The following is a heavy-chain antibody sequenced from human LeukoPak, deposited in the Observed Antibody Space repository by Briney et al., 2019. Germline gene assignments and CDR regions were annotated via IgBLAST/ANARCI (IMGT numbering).Heavy chain of an antibody. D-gene: IGHD4-17*01. V-gene: IGHV4-34*01. J-gene: IGHJ5*02. Sequence: SETLSLTCAVYGGSFSGYYWSWIRQPPGKGLEWIGEINHSGSTNYNPSLKSRVTISVDTSKNQFSLKLSSVTAADTAVYYCARGGVRYYGDYRGALERFDPWGQGTLVTVSS. CDR2: INHSGST. CDR3: ARGGVRYYGDYRGALERFDP. CDR1: GGSFSGYY.